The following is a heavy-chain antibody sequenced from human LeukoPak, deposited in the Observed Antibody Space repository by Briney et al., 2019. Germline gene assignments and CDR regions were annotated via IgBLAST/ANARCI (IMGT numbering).Heavy chain of an antibody. V-gene: IGHV1-69*13. D-gene: IGHD3-22*01. Sequence: ASVKVSCKASGGTFISYAISWVRQAPGQGLEWMGGIIPIFGTANYAQKFQGRVTITADESTSTAYMELSSLRSEDTAVYYCARSIDYYYDSSGYCPWGQGTLVTVSS. J-gene: IGHJ5*02. CDR3: ARSIDYYYDSSGYCP. CDR1: GGTFISYA. CDR2: IIPIFGTA.